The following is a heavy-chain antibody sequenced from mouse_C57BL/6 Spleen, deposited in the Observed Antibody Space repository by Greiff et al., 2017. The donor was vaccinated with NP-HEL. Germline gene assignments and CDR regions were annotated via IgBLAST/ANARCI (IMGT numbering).Heavy chain of an antibody. V-gene: IGHV1-19*01. Sequence: EVQLQQSGPVLVKPGASVKMSCKASGYTFTDYYMNWVKQSHGKSLEWIGVINPYNGGTSYNQKFKGKATLTVDKSSSTAYMELNSLTSEDSAVYNCARRLITTVVAPFDYWGQGTTLTVSS. CDR2: INPYNGGT. CDR1: GYTFTDYY. CDR3: ARRLITTVVAPFDY. D-gene: IGHD1-1*01. J-gene: IGHJ2*01.